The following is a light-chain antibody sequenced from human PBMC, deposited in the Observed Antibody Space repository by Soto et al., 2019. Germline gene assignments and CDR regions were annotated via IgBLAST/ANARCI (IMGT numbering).Light chain of an antibody. V-gene: IGLV2-14*01. J-gene: IGLJ1*01. CDR1: TSDIGTYNY. Sequence: QSALTQPAAVSGSPGESITISCTGTTSDIGTYNYVSWFQQYSGKAPKLLIYEVNNRPSGVSNRFSGSKSGNSASLTISGLQAEDEADYYCTSMTISSTSRYVFGTGTKLTVL. CDR3: TSMTISSTSRYV. CDR2: EVN.